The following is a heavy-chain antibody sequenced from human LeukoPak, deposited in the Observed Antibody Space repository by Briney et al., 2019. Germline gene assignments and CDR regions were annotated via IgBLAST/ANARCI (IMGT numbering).Heavy chain of an antibody. V-gene: IGHV4-39*07. Sequence: SETLSLTCAVSGGSIAIRNYYWAWIRQSPGRGLEWLGSVYSSGSVYYNPSLKSRVTILVDTSKNQFSLKLSSVTAADTAVYYCARDAEAYGYDYFDYWGQGTLVTVSS. J-gene: IGHJ4*02. D-gene: IGHD5-18*01. CDR2: VYSSGSV. CDR1: GGSIAIRNYY. CDR3: ARDAEAYGYDYFDY.